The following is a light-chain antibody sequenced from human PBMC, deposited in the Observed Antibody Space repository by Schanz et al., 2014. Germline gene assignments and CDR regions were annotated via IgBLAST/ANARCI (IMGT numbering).Light chain of an antibody. Sequence: EIVMTQSPATLSVSPGERATLSCRASQSVSSNLAWYQQKPGLAPRLLIYDASTRATGIPDRFGGSGSGTDFTLTISRLEPEDFATYYCQQYNTSPFTFGPGTKVDLK. V-gene: IGKV3D-15*01. CDR1: QSVSSN. J-gene: IGKJ3*01. CDR2: DAS. CDR3: QQYNTSPFT.